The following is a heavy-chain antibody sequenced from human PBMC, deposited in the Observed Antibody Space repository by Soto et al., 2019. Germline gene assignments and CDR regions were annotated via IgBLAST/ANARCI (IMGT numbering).Heavy chain of an antibody. D-gene: IGHD3-22*01. CDR1: GFTFSRYG. CDR2: IWYDGSNK. Sequence: QVQLVESGGGVVQPGRSLRLSCAGSGFTFSRYGMHWVRQAPGKGLEWVAVIWYDGSNKYYADSVKGRFTISRDNSKNTLYLQMHSLRAEDTAVYYCASGGDDSSGYYYGGYWGQGTLVTVSS. CDR3: ASGGDDSSGYYYGGY. J-gene: IGHJ4*02. V-gene: IGHV3-33*01.